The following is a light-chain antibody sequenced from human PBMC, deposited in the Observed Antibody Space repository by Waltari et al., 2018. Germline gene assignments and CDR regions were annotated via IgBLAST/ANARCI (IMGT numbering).Light chain of an antibody. CDR3: HQRNNWPFT. Sequence: EIVLTQSPATLSLSPGERATLSCRASQSVSSKLAWYQQKPGQAPRLLMYAASNRATGIPARFIGSGSGTDFTLTISSLEPEDFAVYYCHQRNNWPFTFGQGTKLEIK. CDR2: AAS. J-gene: IGKJ2*01. V-gene: IGKV3-11*01. CDR1: QSVSSK.